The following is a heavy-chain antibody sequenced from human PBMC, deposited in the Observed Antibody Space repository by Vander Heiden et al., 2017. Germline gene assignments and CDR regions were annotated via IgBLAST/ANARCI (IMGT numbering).Heavy chain of an antibody. CDR3: AREDCSSTSCYTFSGWFDP. J-gene: IGHJ5*02. V-gene: IGHV1-69*01. Sequence: QVQLVQSGAEVKKPGSSVKVSCKASGGTFSRYAISWVRQAPGQGLEWMGGIIPIFGTANYAQKFQGRVTITADESTSTAYMELSSLRSEDTAVYYCAREDCSSTSCYTFSGWFDPWGQGTLVTVSS. CDR1: GGTFSRYA. D-gene: IGHD2-2*02. CDR2: IIPIFGTA.